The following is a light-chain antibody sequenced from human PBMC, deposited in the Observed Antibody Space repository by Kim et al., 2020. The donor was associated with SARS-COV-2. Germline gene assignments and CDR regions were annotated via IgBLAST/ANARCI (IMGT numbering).Light chain of an antibody. Sequence: SELTQDPVVSVALGQTVRITCQGDSLRSYYATWYQQKPRQAPVLVIYGRNNRPSGIPNRFSGSASGNTASLTISGTQAEDEADFYCQSRDSGGRVMFGGGTQLTVL. CDR2: GRN. J-gene: IGLJ3*02. V-gene: IGLV3-19*01. CDR1: SLRSYY. CDR3: QSRDSGGRVM.